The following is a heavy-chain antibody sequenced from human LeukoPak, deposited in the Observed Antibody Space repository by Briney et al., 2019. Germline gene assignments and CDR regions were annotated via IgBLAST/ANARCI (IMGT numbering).Heavy chain of an antibody. Sequence: PGGSLRLSCAASGFTFSSYGMHWVRQAPGKGLEWVAFIRYDGSNKYYADSVKGRFTISRDSSKNTLYLQMNSLRAEDTAVYYCAKPYGSGSYSPDGYFDYWGQGTLVTVSS. V-gene: IGHV3-30*02. D-gene: IGHD3-10*01. CDR2: IRYDGSNK. CDR1: GFTFSSYG. CDR3: AKPYGSGSYSPDGYFDY. J-gene: IGHJ4*02.